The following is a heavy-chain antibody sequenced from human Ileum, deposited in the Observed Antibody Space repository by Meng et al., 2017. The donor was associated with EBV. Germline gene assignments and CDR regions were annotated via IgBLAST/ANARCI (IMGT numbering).Heavy chain of an antibody. V-gene: IGHV4-34*01. CDR3: RHAYCNDDGCTDH. CDR2: IKDTGGG. Sequence: QVQVQQWGAGLLKPSATLSLTFAGYGGPLSGYDWSWIRQSPGRGLEWLGQIKDTGGGGYNPSLKSRMTMSADTSTNQFSLKLTSVTAADTAVYFCRHAYCNDDGCTDHWGQGSLVTVSS. J-gene: IGHJ4*02. CDR1: GGPLSGYD. D-gene: IGHD2-21*01.